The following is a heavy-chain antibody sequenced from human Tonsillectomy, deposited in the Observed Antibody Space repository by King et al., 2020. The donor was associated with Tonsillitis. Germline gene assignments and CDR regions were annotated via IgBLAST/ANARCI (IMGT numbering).Heavy chain of an antibody. Sequence: VQLQQWGAGLLKPSETLSLTCAVYGGSFSGYYWSWIRQPPGKGLEWIGEIYHSGSTNYNPSLKSRVTISVDTPKNQFSLKLSSMTAADTAVYYCARRLDTHSISFFAFDDWGQGTLVTVSS. D-gene: IGHD6-6*01. CDR3: ARRLDTHSISFFAFDD. CDR1: GGSFSGYY. V-gene: IGHV4-34*01. CDR2: IYHSGST. J-gene: IGHJ4*02.